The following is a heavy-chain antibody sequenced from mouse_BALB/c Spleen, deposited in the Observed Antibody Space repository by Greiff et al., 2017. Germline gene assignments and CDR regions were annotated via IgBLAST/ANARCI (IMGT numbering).Heavy chain of an antibody. Sequence: EVKVEESGGGLVQPGGSLRLSCATSGFTFTDYYMSWVRQPPGKALEWLGFIRNKANGYTTEYSASVKGRFTISRDNSQSILYLQMNTLRAEDSATYYCARDIAGFYAMDYWGQGTSVTVSS. CDR2: IRNKANGYTT. D-gene: IGHD4-1*01. J-gene: IGHJ4*01. CDR1: GFTFTDYY. V-gene: IGHV7-3*02. CDR3: ARDIAGFYAMDY.